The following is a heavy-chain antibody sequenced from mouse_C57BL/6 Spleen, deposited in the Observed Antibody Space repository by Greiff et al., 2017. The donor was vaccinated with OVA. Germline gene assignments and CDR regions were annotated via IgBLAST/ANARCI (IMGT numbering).Heavy chain of an antibody. CDR1: GFTFSSYA. V-gene: IGHV5-4*01. CDR3: ARDQDDAMDY. Sequence: EVKLVESGGGLVKPGGSLKLSCAASGFTFSSYAMSWVRQTPEKRLEWVATISGGGSYTYYPDNVKGRFTISRDNAKNNLYLQMSHLKSEDTAMYYCARDQDDAMDYWGQGTSVTVSS. J-gene: IGHJ4*01. CDR2: ISGGGSYT.